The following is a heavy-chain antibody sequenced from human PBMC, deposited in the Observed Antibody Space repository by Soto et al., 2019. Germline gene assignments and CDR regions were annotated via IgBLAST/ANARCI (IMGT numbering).Heavy chain of an antibody. Sequence: QITLKESGPTLVQPTQTLTLTYTFSGFSLSTSGVSVGWIRQPPGKALEWLALIYWDDDKRYSPSLKSRLTFTNDPFKTRVVLTATNLDPVDTATYYCAHRPGISYYFFDEWGPGALVTVSS. CDR2: IYWDDDK. V-gene: IGHV2-5*02. D-gene: IGHD2-15*01. CDR3: AHRPGISYYFFDE. CDR1: GFSLSTSGVS. J-gene: IGHJ4*02.